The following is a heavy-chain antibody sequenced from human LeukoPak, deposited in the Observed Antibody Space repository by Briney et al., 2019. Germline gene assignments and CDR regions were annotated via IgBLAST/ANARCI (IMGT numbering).Heavy chain of an antibody. Sequence: GESLQISCQGSGSSFTSYWIGGVRQLPGKGVEWMGIIYPGDSDTRYSPSFQGQVTISADKSISTAYLQWSSLKASDTAMYYCARLRSHPEGDYWGQGTLVTVSS. CDR1: GSSFTSYW. J-gene: IGHJ4*02. CDR2: IYPGDSDT. CDR3: ARLRSHPEGDY. V-gene: IGHV5-51*01.